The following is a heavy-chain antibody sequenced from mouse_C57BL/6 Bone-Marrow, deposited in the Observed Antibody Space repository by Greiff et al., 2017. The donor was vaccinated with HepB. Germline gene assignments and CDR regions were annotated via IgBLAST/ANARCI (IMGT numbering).Heavy chain of an antibody. V-gene: IGHV5-17*01. J-gene: IGHJ3*01. CDR1: GFTFSDYG. CDR3: ATPYYYGSSLFAY. Sequence: EVKLVESGGGLVKPGGSLKLSCAASGFTFSDYGMHWVRQAPGKGLEWVAYISSGSSTIYYADTVKGRFTMSRDNAKNTLFLQMTSLRSEDTAMYYCATPYYYGSSLFAYWGQGTLVTVSA. CDR2: ISSGSSTI. D-gene: IGHD1-1*01.